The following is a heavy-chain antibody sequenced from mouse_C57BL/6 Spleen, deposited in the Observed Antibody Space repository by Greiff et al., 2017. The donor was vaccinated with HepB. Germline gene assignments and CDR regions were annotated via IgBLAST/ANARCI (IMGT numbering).Heavy chain of an antibody. CDR2: IDPSDSYT. CDR1: GYTFTSYW. CDR3: ARKGKGDYFDY. J-gene: IGHJ2*01. Sequence: VQLQQPGAELVRPGPSVKLSCKASGYTFTSYWMHWVKQRPGQGLEWIGVIDPSDSYTNYNQKFKGKATLTVDTSSSTAYMQRSSLTSEDSAVYYCARKGKGDYFDYWGQGTTLTGSS. V-gene: IGHV1-59*01.